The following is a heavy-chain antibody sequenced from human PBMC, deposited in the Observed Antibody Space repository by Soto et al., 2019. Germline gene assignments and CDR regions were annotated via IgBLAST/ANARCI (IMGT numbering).Heavy chain of an antibody. CDR2: IIPIFGTA. V-gene: IGHV1-69*13. CDR1: GGTFSSYA. J-gene: IGHJ2*01. D-gene: IGHD3-22*01. CDR3: ARDSGYYYDSSGYPYSYWYFDL. Sequence: SVKVSFEASGGTFSSYAISWVRQAPGQGLEWMGGIIPIFGTANYAQKFQGRVTITADESTSTAYMELSSLRSEDTAVYYCARDSGYYYDSSGYPYSYWYFDLWGRGTLVPVSS.